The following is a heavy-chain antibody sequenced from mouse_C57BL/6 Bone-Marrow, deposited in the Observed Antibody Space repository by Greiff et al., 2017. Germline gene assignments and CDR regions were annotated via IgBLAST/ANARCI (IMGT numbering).Heavy chain of an antibody. CDR3: ARRGDSNYDYYAMDY. CDR1: GYSITSGYY. V-gene: IGHV3-6*01. CDR2: ISYDGSN. J-gene: IGHJ4*01. D-gene: IGHD2-5*01. Sequence: EVQRVESGPGLVKPSQSLSLTCSVTGYSITSGYYWNWIRQFPGNKLEWMGYISYDGSNNYNPSLKNRISITRDTSKNQFFLKLNSVTTEDTATYYCARRGDSNYDYYAMDYWGQGTSVTVSS.